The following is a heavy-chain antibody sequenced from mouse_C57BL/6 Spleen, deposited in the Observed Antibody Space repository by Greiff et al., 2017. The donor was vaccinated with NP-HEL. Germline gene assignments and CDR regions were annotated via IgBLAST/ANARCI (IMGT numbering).Heavy chain of an antibody. CDR2: IYPGGGYT. V-gene: IGHV1-63*01. J-gene: IGHJ1*03. CDR1: GYTFTNYW. Sequence: VQLQQSGAELVRPGTSVKMSCKASGYTFTNYWIGWAKQRPGHGLEWIGDIYPGGGYTNYNEKFKGKATLTADKSSSTAYMQFSSLTSEDSAIYYCARRGYYYGSSRYWYFDVWGTGTTVTVSS. D-gene: IGHD1-1*01. CDR3: ARRGYYYGSSRYWYFDV.